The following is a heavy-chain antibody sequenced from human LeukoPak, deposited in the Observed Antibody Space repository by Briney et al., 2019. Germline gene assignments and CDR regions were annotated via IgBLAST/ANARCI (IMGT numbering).Heavy chain of an antibody. D-gene: IGHD2-15*01. CDR1: GYSFTNYW. Sequence: GESLKISCKGSGYSFTNYWIAWVRQMPGKGLECMGIIWPGDSDTRYSPSFQGQVTISADKSTSAAYLQWSSLRASDTAMYYCARRGGPTVVNNFGMDVWGQGTTVTVSS. CDR2: IWPGDSDT. V-gene: IGHV5-51*01. J-gene: IGHJ6*02. CDR3: ARRGGPTVVNNFGMDV.